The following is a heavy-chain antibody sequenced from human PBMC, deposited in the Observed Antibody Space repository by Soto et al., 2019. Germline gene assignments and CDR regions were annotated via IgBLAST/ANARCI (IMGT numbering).Heavy chain of an antibody. CDR2: VSPPFRTS. V-gene: IGHV1-69*01. J-gene: IGHJ6*01. CDR3: ARVLYYGSGSYSPYGMDV. CDR1: GVSFNNNG. D-gene: IGHD3-10*01. Sequence: QVQLVQSGAEVNKPGSSVKVSCKTSGVSFNNNGIGWVRQAPGHGLEWMGGVSPPFRTSNYARKFQGRSSITADASTCTVNMELSSLPSEDTAQYYCARVLYYGSGSYSPYGMDVWGQGTRVTVSS.